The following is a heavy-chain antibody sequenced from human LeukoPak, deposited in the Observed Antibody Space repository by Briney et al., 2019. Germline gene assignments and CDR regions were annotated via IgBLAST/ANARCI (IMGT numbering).Heavy chain of an antibody. J-gene: IGHJ6*02. CDR1: EYTFTSND. CDR3: ARPRYSSGWSSHYYYYYGMDV. CDR2: MNPNSGNT. V-gene: IGHV1-8*01. D-gene: IGHD6-19*01. Sequence: ASVKVSCKASEYTFTSNDINWVRQATGQGLEWMGWMNPNSGNTAYAQRFQGRVTMTRNTSISTAHMELSSLRSEDTAVYYCARPRYSSGWSSHYYYYYGMDVWGQGTTVTVSS.